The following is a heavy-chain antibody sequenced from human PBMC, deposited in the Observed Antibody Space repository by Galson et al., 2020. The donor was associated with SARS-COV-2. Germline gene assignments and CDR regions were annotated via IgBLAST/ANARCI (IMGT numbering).Heavy chain of an antibody. CDR2: ISGGGSGT. J-gene: IGHJ4*02. CDR1: GFTFSSYA. V-gene: IGHV3-23*01. CDR3: AKKAGSTGCFDY. D-gene: IGHD6-19*01. Sequence: TGGSLRLSCAASGFTFSSYAMSWVRQAPGKGLEWVSAISGGGSGTYYADSVQGRFTISRDNSKNTLYLQMNSLRAEDTAVFYCAKKAGSTGCFDYWGQGTLVTVSS.